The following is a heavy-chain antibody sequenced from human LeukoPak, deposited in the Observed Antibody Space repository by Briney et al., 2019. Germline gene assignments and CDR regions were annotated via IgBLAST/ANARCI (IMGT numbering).Heavy chain of an antibody. V-gene: IGHV3-23*01. Sequence: GGSLRLSCAVSGFTFSGFAMYWVRQAPGKGLEWVSAISGSGGSTYYADSVKGRFTISRDNSKNTLYLQMNSLRAEDTAVYYCAKDREPRREYQYYFDYWGQGTLVTVSS. D-gene: IGHD1-14*01. CDR2: ISGSGGST. CDR3: AKDREPRREYQYYFDY. CDR1: GFTFSGFA. J-gene: IGHJ4*02.